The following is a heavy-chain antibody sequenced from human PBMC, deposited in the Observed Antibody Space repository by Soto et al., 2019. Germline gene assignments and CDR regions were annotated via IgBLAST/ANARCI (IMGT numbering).Heavy chain of an antibody. CDR2: INPSGGST. CDR3: GRVSYAGSGPGY. V-gene: IGHV1-46*04. Sequence: ASVKVSCKASGYTFTSYYMHWVRQAPGQGLEWMGIINPSGGSTSYADSVKGRFTISRDNAKSSLYLQMNSLRAEDTAIYYCGRVSYAGSGPGYGGQGTLVTVSS. D-gene: IGHD3-10*01. J-gene: IGHJ4*02. CDR1: GYTFTSYY.